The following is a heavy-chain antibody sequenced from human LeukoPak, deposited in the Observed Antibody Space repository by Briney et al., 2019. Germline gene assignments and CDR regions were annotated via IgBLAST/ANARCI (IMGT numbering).Heavy chain of an antibody. CDR1: NGSVSSSSHY. CDR3: ARDSSHSSNYYYFDY. D-gene: IGHD6-13*01. V-gene: IGHV4-39*07. J-gene: IGHJ4*02. Sequence: SETLSLTCTVSNGSVSSSSHYWGWIRQPPGKGLEWIGTIYYSGTTFYNPSLKSRVAISIDTSKSQFSLKLSSVTAADTAVYYCARDSSHSSNYYYFDYWGQGSLVTVSS. CDR2: IYYSGTT.